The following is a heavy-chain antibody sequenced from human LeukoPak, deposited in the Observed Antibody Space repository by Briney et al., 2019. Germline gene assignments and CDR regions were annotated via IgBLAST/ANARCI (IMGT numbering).Heavy chain of an antibody. CDR1: GYTFTGYY. CDR2: INPNSGGT. Sequence: ASVKVSCKASGYTFTGYYMHWVRQAPGQGLEWMGWINPNSGGTNYAQKFQGRVTMTRDTSISTAYMEQSRLRSDDTAVYYCARDPLFENWLDPWGQGTLVTVSS. CDR3: ARDPLFENWLDP. V-gene: IGHV1-2*02. D-gene: IGHD2-21*01. J-gene: IGHJ5*02.